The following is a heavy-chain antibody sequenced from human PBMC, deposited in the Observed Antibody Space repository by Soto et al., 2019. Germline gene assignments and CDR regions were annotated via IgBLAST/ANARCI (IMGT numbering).Heavy chain of an antibody. CDR1: GVTFSSHG. Sequence: QVQLVESGGGVVQPGRSLRLSCAASGVTFSSHGMHWARQAPGKGLEWVALISSDGSKEYYADSVKAPFTISRDNSKNTLYLQMTGLRAEDTAMYYCVKDDPVFAYWGQGTLVTFSS. V-gene: IGHV3-30*18. CDR2: ISSDGSKE. J-gene: IGHJ4*02. CDR3: VKDDPVFAY.